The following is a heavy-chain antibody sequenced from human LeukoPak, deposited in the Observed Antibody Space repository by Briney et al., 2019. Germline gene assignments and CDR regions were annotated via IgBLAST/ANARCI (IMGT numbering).Heavy chain of an antibody. V-gene: IGHV4-38-2*02. CDR3: AQGRQQLVYHY. D-gene: IGHD6-13*01. CDR2: IYHSGST. CDR1: GYSISSGYY. Sequence: PSETLSLTCTVSGYSISSGYYWGWLRQPPGKGLEWIGSIYHSGSTYYNPSLKSQVTISVDTSKNQFSLKLSSVTAADTAVYYCAQGRQQLVYHYWGQGTLVTVSS. J-gene: IGHJ4*02.